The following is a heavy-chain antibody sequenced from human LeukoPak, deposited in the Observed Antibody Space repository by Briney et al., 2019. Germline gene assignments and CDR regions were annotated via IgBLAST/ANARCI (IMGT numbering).Heavy chain of an antibody. CDR2: INHSGST. V-gene: IGHV4-34*01. CDR3: ARATFVLAWSGYSNYFDY. J-gene: IGHJ4*02. CDR1: GGSFSGYY. D-gene: IGHD3-3*01. Sequence: SETLSLTCAVYGGSFSGYYWSWIRQPPGKGLEWIGEINHSGSTNYNTSLKSRVTISVDSSKNQFSLMLSSVTAAATAVYYCARATFVLAWSGYSNYFDYWGQGTLVTVCS.